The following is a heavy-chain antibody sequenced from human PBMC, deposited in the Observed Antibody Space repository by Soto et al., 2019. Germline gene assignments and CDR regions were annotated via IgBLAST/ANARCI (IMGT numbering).Heavy chain of an antibody. V-gene: IGHV3-33*01. D-gene: IGHD6-13*01. Sequence: QVQLVESEGGVVQPGRSLRLSCAASGFTFSSYGMHWVRQAPGKGLEWVAVIWYDGSNKYYADSVKGRFTISRDNSKNTLYLQMNSLRAEDTAVYYCARDKVISSWYSYYYYGMDVWGQGTTVTVSS. CDR3: ARDKVISSWYSYYYYGMDV. CDR2: IWYDGSNK. J-gene: IGHJ6*02. CDR1: GFTFSSYG.